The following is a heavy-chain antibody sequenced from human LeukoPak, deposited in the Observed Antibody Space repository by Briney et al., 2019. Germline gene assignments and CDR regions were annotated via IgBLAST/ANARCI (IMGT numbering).Heavy chain of an antibody. Sequence: ASVKVSCKASGYTFTGYYMHWVRQAPGQGLEWMGWINPNSGGTNYAQKFQGRVTMTRDTSISTAYMELSRLRSDDTAVYYCASNQYYDFWSGYLGPFDYWGQGTLVTVSS. CDR3: ASNQYYDFWSGYLGPFDY. J-gene: IGHJ4*02. V-gene: IGHV1-2*02. CDR1: GYTFTGYY. CDR2: INPNSGGT. D-gene: IGHD3-3*01.